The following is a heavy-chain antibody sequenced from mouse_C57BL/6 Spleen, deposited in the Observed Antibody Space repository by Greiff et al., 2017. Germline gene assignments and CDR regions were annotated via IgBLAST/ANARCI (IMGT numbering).Heavy chain of an antibody. CDR3: ARWDYGSSYEDY. CDR2: IDPSDSYT. D-gene: IGHD1-1*01. CDR1: GYTFTSYW. Sequence: QVQLQQPGAELVMPGASVKLSCKASGYTFTSYWMHWVKQRPGQGLEWIGEIDPSDSYTNYNQKFKGKSTLTVDKSSSTAYMQLSSLTSEDSAVYYCARWDYGSSYEDYWGQGTTLTVSS. V-gene: IGHV1-69*01. J-gene: IGHJ2*01.